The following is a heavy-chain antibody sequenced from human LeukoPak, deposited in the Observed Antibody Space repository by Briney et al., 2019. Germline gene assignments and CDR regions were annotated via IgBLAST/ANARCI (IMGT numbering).Heavy chain of an antibody. V-gene: IGHV3-23*01. CDR3: AEDETYS. Sequence: PGGSLRLSCAASGFTFSTYAMNWVRQAPGKGLEWVSAITGSGGDTYYADSVKGRFTISRDNSKNTLSLQMNSLRAEDTAVYYCAEDETYSWGQGTLVTVSS. CDR1: GFTFSTYA. J-gene: IGHJ4*02. CDR2: ITGSGGDT.